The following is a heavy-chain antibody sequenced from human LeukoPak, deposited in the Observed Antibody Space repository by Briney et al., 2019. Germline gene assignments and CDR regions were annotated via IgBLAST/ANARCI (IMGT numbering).Heavy chain of an antibody. CDR2: ISSSSSYI. Sequence: ETGGSLRLSCAASGFTFSSYSMNWVRQAPGKGLEWVSSISSSSSYIYYADSVKGRLTISRDNAKNSLYLQMNSLRAEDTAVYYCAREYEYSSSIPYYYYYYMDVWGKGTTVTVSS. CDR1: GFTFSSYS. CDR3: AREYEYSSSIPYYYYYYMDV. V-gene: IGHV3-21*01. J-gene: IGHJ6*03. D-gene: IGHD6-6*01.